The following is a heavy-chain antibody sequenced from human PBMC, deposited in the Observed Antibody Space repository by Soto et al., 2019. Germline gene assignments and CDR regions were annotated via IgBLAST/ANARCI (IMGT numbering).Heavy chain of an antibody. J-gene: IGHJ4*02. CDR2: TYYRSKWYN. V-gene: IGHV6-1*01. CDR1: GDSVSSNSAA. Sequence: SQTLSLTCAISGDSVSSNSAAWNWIRQSPSRSLEWLGRTYYRSKWYNDYAVSVKSRITINPDTSKNQFFLQLNSVTPEDTAVYYCASDQEHHDYGDSRFDYWGQGTLVTVSS. D-gene: IGHD4-17*01. CDR3: ASDQEHHDYGDSRFDY.